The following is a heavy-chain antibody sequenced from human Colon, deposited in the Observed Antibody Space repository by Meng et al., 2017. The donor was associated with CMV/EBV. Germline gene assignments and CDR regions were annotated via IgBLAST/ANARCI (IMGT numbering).Heavy chain of an antibody. CDR1: CSTFTGHG. CDR3: ARQITTRHFYDTPPGFQH. V-gene: IGHV1-18*01. Sequence: VTKPVALVNSPTQVPCSTFTGHGITCVRHAPGQSLQWMEWISVFNGNTNYAQKFHGRVTMTTDTSTSTVYMELRILISFDTALYYCARQITTRHFYDTPPGFQHWGQGTLVTVSS. J-gene: IGHJ1*01. D-gene: IGHD3-3*02. CDR2: ISVFNGNT.